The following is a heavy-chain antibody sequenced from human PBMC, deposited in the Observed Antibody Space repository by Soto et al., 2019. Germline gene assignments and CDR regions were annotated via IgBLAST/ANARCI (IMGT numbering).Heavy chain of an antibody. Sequence: ASVKVSCKASGYTFTSYAMHWVRQAPGQRLEWMGWINAGNGNTKYSQRFQGRVTITRDTSASTAYMELSSLRAEDTAVYYCVRGDGDYNDGNGYLARHWGQGTLVTVSS. J-gene: IGHJ4*02. V-gene: IGHV1-3*01. CDR1: GYTFTSYA. CDR3: VRGDGDYNDGNGYLARH. D-gene: IGHD5-18*01. CDR2: INAGNGNT.